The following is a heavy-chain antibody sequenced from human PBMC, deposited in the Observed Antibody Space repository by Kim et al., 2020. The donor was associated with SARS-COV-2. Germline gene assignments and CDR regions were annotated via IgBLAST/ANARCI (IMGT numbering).Heavy chain of an antibody. Sequence: SETLSLTCTVSGGSISSYYWSWIRQPPGKGLEWIGYIYYSGSTNYNPSLKSRVTISVDTSKNQFSLKLSSVTAADTAVYYCARDYYDSSGYYYIDYWGQGTLVTVSS. CDR1: GGSISSYY. J-gene: IGHJ4*02. CDR3: ARDYYDSSGYYYIDY. CDR2: IYYSGST. D-gene: IGHD3-22*01. V-gene: IGHV4-59*13.